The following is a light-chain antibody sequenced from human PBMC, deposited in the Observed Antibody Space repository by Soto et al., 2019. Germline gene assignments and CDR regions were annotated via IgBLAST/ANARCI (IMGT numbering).Light chain of an antibody. CDR3: QQYYSYPPIT. J-gene: IGKJ5*01. CDR2: AAS. V-gene: IGKV1-39*01. CDR1: QSISSY. Sequence: DIQMTQSPSSLSASVGDRVTITCRASQSISSYLNWYQQKPGKAPKLLIYAASTLQSGVPSRFSGSGSGTDFTLTISCLQSEDFATYYCQQYYSYPPITFGQRTRLEI.